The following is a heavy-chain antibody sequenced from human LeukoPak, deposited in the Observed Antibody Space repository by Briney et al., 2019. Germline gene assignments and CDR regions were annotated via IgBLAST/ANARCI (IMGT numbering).Heavy chain of an antibody. V-gene: IGHV4-34*01. Sequence: SETLSLTCAVYGGSFSGYYWSWIRQPPGKGLEWIGEINHSGSTNYNPSLKSRVTISVDTSKNQFSLKLSSGTAADTAVYYCARVGGRGGWPLTYYYYGMDVWGQGTTVTVSS. CDR3: ARVGGRGGWPLTYYYYGMDV. J-gene: IGHJ6*02. CDR1: GGSFSGYY. CDR2: INHSGST. D-gene: IGHD3-16*01.